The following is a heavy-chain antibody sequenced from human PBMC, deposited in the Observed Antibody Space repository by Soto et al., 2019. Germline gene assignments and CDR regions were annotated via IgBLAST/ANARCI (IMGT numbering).Heavy chain of an antibody. V-gene: IGHV3-23*01. CDR1: GFTFSSYA. CDR3: ARAQPRYSSSYFVY. Sequence: VQLLESGGDLVQPGGSLRLSCAASGFTFSSYAMSWGRQAPGKGLGWVSTISVRGDDTYYTDSVKGRFTISRDNSKNTLYVHMNSLRAEDTAVYYCARAQPRYSSSYFVYWGQGTLVTVSS. D-gene: IGHD6-19*01. J-gene: IGHJ4*02. CDR2: ISVRGDDT.